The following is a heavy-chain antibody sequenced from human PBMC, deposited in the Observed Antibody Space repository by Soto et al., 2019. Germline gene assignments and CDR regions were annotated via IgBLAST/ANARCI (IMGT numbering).Heavy chain of an antibody. Sequence: NPSETLSLTCTVSGGSISSYYWSWIRQPPGKGLEWVGYIYYSGSTNYNPSLKSRVTISVDTSKNQFSLKLSSVTAADTAVYYCARVKSKRQLLYTNYYYGMDVWGQGTTVTVSS. V-gene: IGHV4-59*01. CDR2: IYYSGST. D-gene: IGHD2-2*02. CDR1: GGSISSYY. CDR3: ARVKSKRQLLYTNYYYGMDV. J-gene: IGHJ6*02.